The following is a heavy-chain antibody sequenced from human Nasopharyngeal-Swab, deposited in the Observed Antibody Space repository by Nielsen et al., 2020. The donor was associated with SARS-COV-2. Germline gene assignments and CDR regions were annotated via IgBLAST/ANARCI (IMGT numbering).Heavy chain of an antibody. CDR2: IWYDGSNK. D-gene: IGHD3-9*01. J-gene: IGHJ6*02. CDR1: GFTFSTHG. CDR3: ARDPVQRVFDWFPYGMDV. Sequence: GESLKISCAASGFTFSTHGMHWVRQPPGKGLEWVATIWYDGSNKYYADSVKGRFTISRDHSKNTLFLQTSSLRAEDTAVYYCARDPVQRVFDWFPYGMDVWGQGTTVSVSS. V-gene: IGHV3-33*01.